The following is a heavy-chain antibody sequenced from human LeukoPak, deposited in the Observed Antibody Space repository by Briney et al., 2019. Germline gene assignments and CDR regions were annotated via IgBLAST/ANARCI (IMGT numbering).Heavy chain of an antibody. CDR3: ATHGSYQWAIDD. Sequence: PSETLSLTCTVSSGTTGGSISGNYWTWLRQSPGKGLKWIANIADMGNTNYTPSIESRVTIAIDTSKRQCSLGLKAVTAADTSVYYGATHGSYQWAIDDWGQGTLVTVSS. V-gene: IGHV4-59*08. J-gene: IGHJ4*01. D-gene: IGHD3-10*01. CDR1: GGSISGNY. CDR2: IADMGNT.